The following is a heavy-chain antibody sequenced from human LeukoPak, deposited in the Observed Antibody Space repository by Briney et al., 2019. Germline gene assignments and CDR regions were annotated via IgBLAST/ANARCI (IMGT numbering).Heavy chain of an antibody. CDR2: INPSGGTT. D-gene: IGHD4-17*01. CDR3: ARAGGRTTHAFDI. Sequence: GASVKVSCKASGYTFTSYHMHWVRQAPGQGLEWMGIINPSGGTTNYAQKFRGRVTMTRDMSTSTAYMELSSLRSEDTAVYYCARAGGRTTHAFDIWGQGTMVTVSS. CDR1: GYTFTSYH. V-gene: IGHV1-46*01. J-gene: IGHJ3*02.